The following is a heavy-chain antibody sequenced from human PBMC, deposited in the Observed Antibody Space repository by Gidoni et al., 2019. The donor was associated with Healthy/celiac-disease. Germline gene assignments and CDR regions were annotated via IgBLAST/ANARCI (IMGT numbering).Heavy chain of an antibody. J-gene: IGHJ6*02. D-gene: IGHD2-2*01. V-gene: IGHV4-34*01. CDR1: GGSFSGYY. CDR3: ARGPFRYCSSTSCFKRRDHYYYYGMDV. CDR2: INHSGST. Sequence: QVQLQQWGAGLLKPSETLSLTCAVYGGSFSGYYWSWIRQPPGKGLEWIGEINHSGSTTYNPSLKSRVTISVDTSKNQFSLKLSSVTAADTAVYYCARGPFRYCSSTSCFKRRDHYYYYGMDVWGQGTTVTVSS.